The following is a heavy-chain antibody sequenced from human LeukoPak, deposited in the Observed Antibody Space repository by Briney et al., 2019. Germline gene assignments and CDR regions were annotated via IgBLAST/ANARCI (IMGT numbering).Heavy chain of an antibody. CDR1: GFTFSSYS. CDR2: ISSSSSYI. D-gene: IGHD3-22*01. CDR3: ARGAYYYDSSGYYD. J-gene: IGHJ4*02. Sequence: PGGSLRLTCAASGFTFSSYSLNWVRQAPGKGLEWVSSISSSSSYIYYADSVKGRFTISRDNAKNSLYLQMNSLRAEDTAVYYCARGAYYYDSSGYYDWGQGTLVTVSS. V-gene: IGHV3-21*01.